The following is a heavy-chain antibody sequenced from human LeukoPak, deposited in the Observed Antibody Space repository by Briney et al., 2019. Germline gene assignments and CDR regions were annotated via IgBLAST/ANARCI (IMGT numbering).Heavy chain of an antibody. D-gene: IGHD3-10*01. CDR3: ARGFYGAGSHFEY. J-gene: IGHJ4*02. CDR1: GGSISIGDFP. CDR2: IFHTGRT. Sequence: PAQTLSLTCAVAGGSISIGDFPWSWIRQPPGNGRERIGYIFHTGRTSYNPSLTSRVTISVDMSKNHLSLRLTSVTGADTAVYYCARGFYGAGSHFEYWGQGTLVTVSS. V-gene: IGHV4-30-2*01.